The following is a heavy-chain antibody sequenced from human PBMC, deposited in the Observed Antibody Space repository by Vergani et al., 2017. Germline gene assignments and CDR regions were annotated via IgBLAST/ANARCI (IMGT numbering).Heavy chain of an antibody. CDR3: AKDADLTGGDTYYYYYYGMDV. CDR1: GFTFSSYG. J-gene: IGHJ6*02. Sequence: QVQLVESGGGVVQPGGSLRLSCAASGFTFSSYGMHWVRQAPGKGLEWVAFIRYDGSNKYYADSVKGRFTNSRDNSKNTLYLQMNSLRAEDTAVYYCAKDADLTGGDTYYYYYYGMDVWGQGTTVTVSS. D-gene: IGHD2-21*01. V-gene: IGHV3-30*02. CDR2: IRYDGSNK.